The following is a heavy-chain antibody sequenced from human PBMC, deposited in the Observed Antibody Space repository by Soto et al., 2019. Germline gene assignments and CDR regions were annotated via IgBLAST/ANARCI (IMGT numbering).Heavy chain of an antibody. Sequence: ASVKVSCKLSGDTFTRYYIHWVRQAPGQGLEWMGRINCNSGDTKYAQSFRGRVTMTRDTSINTAYMDLSRLISDDTAVYYCARGGGSSFFDYWGQGTLVTSPQ. CDR1: GDTFTRYY. V-gene: IGHV1-2*06. D-gene: IGHD2-2*01. CDR3: ARGGGSSFFDY. CDR2: INCNSGDT. J-gene: IGHJ4*02.